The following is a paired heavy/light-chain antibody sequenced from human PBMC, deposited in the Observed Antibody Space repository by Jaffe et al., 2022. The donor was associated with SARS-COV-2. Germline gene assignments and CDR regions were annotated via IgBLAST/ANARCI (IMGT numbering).Light chain of an antibody. J-gene: IGKJ4*01. CDR3: QQYYSTPFT. CDR2: WAS. Sequence: DIVMTQSPDSLAVSLGERATINCKSSQSVLYSSNNKNYLAWYQQKPGQPPKLLIYWASTRESGVPDRFSGSGSGTDFTLTISSLQAEDVAVYYCQQYYSTPFTFGGGTKVEIK. CDR1: QSVLYSSNNKNY. V-gene: IGKV4-1*01.
Heavy chain of an antibody. J-gene: IGHJ3*02. D-gene: IGHD3-22*01. CDR3: AKNHDRSGYYYAFDM. CDR1: GFTFSSYA. CDR2: MSFDGSNQ. Sequence: QVQLVESGGGVVQPGRSLRLSCAASGFTFSSYAMHWVRQAPGKGLEWLAVMSFDGSNQYYADSVKGRFTISRDISKNTLDLQMNSLRAEDTAVYYCAKNHDRSGYYYAFDMWGQGTMVTVSS. V-gene: IGHV3-30-3*02.